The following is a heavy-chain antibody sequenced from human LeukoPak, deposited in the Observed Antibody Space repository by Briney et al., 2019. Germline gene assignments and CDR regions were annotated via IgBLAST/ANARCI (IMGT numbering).Heavy chain of an antibody. Sequence: GGSLRLSCAASGFTFSSFAMNWVRQAPGKGLEWVSTMGGDATSTYYADSVKGRFTISRDNSKTTLFLQMNSLRSDDTAVYYCARGYSYGSDYYYGMDVWGQGTTVTVSS. CDR2: MGGDATST. V-gene: IGHV3-23*01. D-gene: IGHD5-18*01. CDR1: GFTFSSFA. CDR3: ARGYSYGSDYYYGMDV. J-gene: IGHJ6*02.